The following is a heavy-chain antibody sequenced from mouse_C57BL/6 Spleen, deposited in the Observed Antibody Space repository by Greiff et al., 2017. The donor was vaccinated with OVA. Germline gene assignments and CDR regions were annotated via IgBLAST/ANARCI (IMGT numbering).Heavy chain of an antibody. J-gene: IGHJ1*03. CDR1: GFSFNTYA. CDR2: IRSKSNNYAT. CDR3: VRQRSTMTSYWYFDV. V-gene: IGHV10-1*01. Sequence: DVKLQESGGGLVQPKGSLKLSCAASGFSFNTYAMNWVRQAPGKGLEWVARIRSKSNNYATYYADSVKDRFTISRDDSESMLYLQMNNLKTEDTAMYYCVRQRSTMTSYWYFDVWGTGTTVTVSS. D-gene: IGHD2-4*01.